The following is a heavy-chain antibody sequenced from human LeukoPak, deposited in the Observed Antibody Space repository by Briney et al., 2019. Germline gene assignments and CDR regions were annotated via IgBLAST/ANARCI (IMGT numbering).Heavy chain of an antibody. V-gene: IGHV4-34*01. Sequence: SETLSLTCAVYGGSFSGYYWSWIRQPPGKGLEWIGEINHSGSTNYNPSLKSRVTISVDTSKNQFSLKLSSVTAADTAVYYCARSSHSGSYYGYYFDYWGQGTLVTVSS. CDR2: INHSGST. CDR3: ARSSHSGSYYGYYFDY. J-gene: IGHJ4*02. CDR1: GGSFSGYY. D-gene: IGHD1-26*01.